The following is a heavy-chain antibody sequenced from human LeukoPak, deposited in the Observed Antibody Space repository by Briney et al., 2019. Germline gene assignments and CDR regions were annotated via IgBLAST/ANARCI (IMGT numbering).Heavy chain of an antibody. J-gene: IGHJ4*02. CDR2: FDPEDGET. CDR1: GYTLTELS. V-gene: IGHV1-24*01. Sequence: ASVKVSCKVSGYTLTELSMHWVRQAPGKGLEWMGGFDPEDGETIYAQKLQGRVTMTTDTSTSAAYMELRSLRSDDTAVYYCARDRTGSPSFGDYWGQGTLVTVSS. D-gene: IGHD1-14*01. CDR3: ARDRTGSPSFGDY.